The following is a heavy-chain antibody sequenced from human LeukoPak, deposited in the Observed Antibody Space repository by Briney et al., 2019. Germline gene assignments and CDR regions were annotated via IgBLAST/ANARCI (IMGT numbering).Heavy chain of an antibody. CDR2: ISSNGGST. J-gene: IGHJ4*02. CDR3: AKVRNYFDTSGRHFDY. CDR1: GLTFSSHA. V-gene: IGHV3-64*04. D-gene: IGHD3-22*01. Sequence: PGGSLTLSCSASGLTFSSHAMHWVRQAPGKGLEYVSAISSNGGSTYYTDSVKGRFTISRDNSKNTLYLQMNSLRAEDTAVYYCAKVRNYFDTSGRHFDYWGQGTLVTVSS.